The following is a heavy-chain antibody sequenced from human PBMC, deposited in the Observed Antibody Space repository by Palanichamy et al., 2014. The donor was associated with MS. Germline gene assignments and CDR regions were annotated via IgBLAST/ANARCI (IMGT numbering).Heavy chain of an antibody. CDR2: IHHSGGT. CDR3: ARNGYYCLDY. V-gene: IGHV4-4*02. D-gene: IGHD3-22*01. Sequence: QVQLQESGPGLVKPSGTLSLTCAVSGDSIDRSDWWSWVRQSPGKGLEWIAEIHHSGGTNYNPSLKSRVTISIDKSRNHFSLNLRSVTAADTAIYFWARNGYYCLDYWGQGTLVTVSS. CDR1: GDSIDRSDW. J-gene: IGHJ4*02.